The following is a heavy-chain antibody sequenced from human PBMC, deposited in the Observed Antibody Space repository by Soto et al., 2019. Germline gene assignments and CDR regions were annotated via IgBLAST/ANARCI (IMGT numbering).Heavy chain of an antibody. CDR2: IIPILGIA. V-gene: IGHV1-69*04. J-gene: IGHJ4*02. D-gene: IGHD4-17*01. CDR1: GGTFSSYT. CDR3: ARDLHDYGDYSPFDY. Sequence: VASVKVSCKASGGTFSSYTISWVRQAPGQGLEWMGRIIPILGIANYAQKFQGRVTITADKSTSTAYMELSSLRSEDTAVYYCARDLHDYGDYSPFDYWGQGTLVTVSS.